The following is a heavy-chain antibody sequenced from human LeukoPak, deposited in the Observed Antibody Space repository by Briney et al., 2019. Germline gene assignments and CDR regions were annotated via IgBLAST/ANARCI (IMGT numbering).Heavy chain of an antibody. V-gene: IGHV1-18*01. CDR1: GYSFTNYG. J-gene: IGHJ3*01. D-gene: IGHD2-8*01. Sequence: ASVKVSCKASGYSFTNYGISWVRQAPGQGLEWMGWISTYNGHTIYEQKLQGRVTMTTDTSTSTAYMQLRSLRSDDTAVYYCARPANLYYASDAFDLWGQGTMVTVSS. CDR2: ISTYNGHT. CDR3: ARPANLYYASDAFDL.